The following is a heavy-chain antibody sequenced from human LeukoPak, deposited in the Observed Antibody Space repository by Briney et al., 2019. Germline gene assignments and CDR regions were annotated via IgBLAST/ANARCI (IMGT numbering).Heavy chain of an antibody. CDR3: ARERRYSYGSESHYYYGMDV. CDR2: IIPIFGTA. J-gene: IGHJ6*02. D-gene: IGHD5-18*01. CDR1: GGTFSSYA. Sequence: GASVKVSCKASGGTFSSYAISWVRQAPGEGLEWMGGIIPIFGTANYAQKFQGRVTITADESTSTAYMELSSLRSEDTAVYYCARERRYSYGSESHYYYGMDVWGQGTTVTVSS. V-gene: IGHV1-69*13.